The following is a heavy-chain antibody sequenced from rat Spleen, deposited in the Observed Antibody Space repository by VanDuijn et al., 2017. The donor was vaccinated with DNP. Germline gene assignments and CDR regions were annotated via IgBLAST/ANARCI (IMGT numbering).Heavy chain of an antibody. Sequence: QVQLKESGPGLVQPSQTLSLTCTVSGLSLTSNSVSWIRQPPGKGLEGMGVIGSNGGTDYNSAIKSRLSISRDTSKSQVFLKMNSLQTEDTAMYFCAREYYPGLFDYWGQGVMVTVSS. CDR3: AREYYPGLFDY. CDR1: GLSLTSNS. CDR2: IGSNGGT. J-gene: IGHJ2*01. V-gene: IGHV2-47*01. D-gene: IGHD1-4*01.